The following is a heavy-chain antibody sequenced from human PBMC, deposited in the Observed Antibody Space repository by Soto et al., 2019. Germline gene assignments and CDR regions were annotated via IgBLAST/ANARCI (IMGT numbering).Heavy chain of an antibody. Sequence: LETLSLTYSVSCRSISYNSSYWGWIRQPPGKGLEWVGGIFYTGTTYYSPSLKDRVTISVDTSKNSFSLNLTSVTAADTAVYFCARLVVVAPVANAWGQGTLVTGSS. V-gene: IGHV4-39*02. J-gene: IGHJ5*02. CDR3: ARLVVVAPVANA. CDR1: CRSISYNSSY. D-gene: IGHD2-2*01. CDR2: IFYTGTT.